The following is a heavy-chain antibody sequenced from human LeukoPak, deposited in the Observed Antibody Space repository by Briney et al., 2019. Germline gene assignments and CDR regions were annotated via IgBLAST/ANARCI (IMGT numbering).Heavy chain of an antibody. CDR1: GDSILISH. Sequence: SETLSLTCTVSGDSILISHWSWIRQPPGTGLEFIGYISYSGGTNYNPSLKSRVTISVDTSKNQFSLKLSSVTAADTAVYYCARDRIVVVPAAGWYGMDVWGQGTTVTVSS. D-gene: IGHD2-2*01. J-gene: IGHJ6*02. V-gene: IGHV4-59*13. CDR3: ARDRIVVVPAAGWYGMDV. CDR2: ISYSGGT.